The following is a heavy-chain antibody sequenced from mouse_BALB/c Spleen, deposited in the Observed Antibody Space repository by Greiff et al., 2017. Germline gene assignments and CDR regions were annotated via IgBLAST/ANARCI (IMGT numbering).Heavy chain of an antibody. CDR1: GYTFSSYW. CDR3: ARGGVITTVVAKDY. J-gene: IGHJ2*01. V-gene: IGHV1-9*01. D-gene: IGHD1-1*01. Sequence: QVQLQQSGAELMKPGASVKISCKATGYTFSSYWIEWVKQRPGHGLEWIGEILPGSGSTNYNEKFKGKATFTADTSSNTAYMQLSSLTSEDSAVYYCARGGVITTVVAKDYWGQGTTLTVSS. CDR2: ILPGSGST.